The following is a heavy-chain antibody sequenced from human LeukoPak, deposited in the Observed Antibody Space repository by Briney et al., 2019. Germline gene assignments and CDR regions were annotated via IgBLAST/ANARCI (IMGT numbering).Heavy chain of an antibody. D-gene: IGHD1-26*01. CDR2: ISSSGSGGNT. J-gene: IGHJ2*01. CDR3: AIDRTVGASYWYFDL. Sequence: QPGGSLRLSCAASGVTLSSYAMSWARQAPGKGLEWVSGISSSGSGGNTYYADSVKGRFTISRDSSKNTPFLHMNTLRAEDTAIYYCAIDRTVGASYWYFDLWGRGTLVTVSS. V-gene: IGHV3-23*01. CDR1: GVTLSSYA.